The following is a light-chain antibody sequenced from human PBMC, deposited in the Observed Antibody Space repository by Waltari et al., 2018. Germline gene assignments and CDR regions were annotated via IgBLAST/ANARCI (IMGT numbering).Light chain of an antibody. CDR1: QSINTY. J-gene: IGKJ2*01. CDR3: QQSYSPPFT. CDR2: AAS. Sequence: DIQMTQSPSSLSASVGDRVTITCRTGQSINTYLNWYQQKPGKAPRFLIYAASTLLRGVPSRFSGSGSGTYFTLTINGLQAEDSATYYCQQSYSPPFTFGQGTSLEI. V-gene: IGKV1-39*01.